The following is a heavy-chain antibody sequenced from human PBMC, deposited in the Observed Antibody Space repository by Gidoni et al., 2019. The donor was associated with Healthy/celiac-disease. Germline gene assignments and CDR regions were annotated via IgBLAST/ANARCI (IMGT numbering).Heavy chain of an antibody. CDR3: ARAGRDRRTAMVLGY. D-gene: IGHD5-18*01. J-gene: IGHJ4*02. Sequence: QVQLQESGPGLVKPSETLSLTCTVSGGSISSYYWSWIRPPPGKGLEWIGYIYYSGSTNYNPSLKSRVTISVDTSKNQFSLKLSSVTAADTAVYYCARAGRDRRTAMVLGYWGQGTLVTVSS. CDR1: GGSISSYY. CDR2: IYYSGST. V-gene: IGHV4-59*01.